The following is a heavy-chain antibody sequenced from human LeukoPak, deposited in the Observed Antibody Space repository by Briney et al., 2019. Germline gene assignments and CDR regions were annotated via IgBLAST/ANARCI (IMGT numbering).Heavy chain of an antibody. CDR1: GYSISSGYY. D-gene: IGHD1-26*01. Sequence: SETLSLTCAVSGYSISSGYYWGWIRQPPGKGLEWIGSIYHSGSTYYNPSLKSRVTISVDTSKNRFSLKLSSVTAADTAVYYCARMAYSGSYYFDYWGQGTLVTVSS. CDR2: IYHSGST. V-gene: IGHV4-38-2*01. J-gene: IGHJ4*02. CDR3: ARMAYSGSYYFDY.